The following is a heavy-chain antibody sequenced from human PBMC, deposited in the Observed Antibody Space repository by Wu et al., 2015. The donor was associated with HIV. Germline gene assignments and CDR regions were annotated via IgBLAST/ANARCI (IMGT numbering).Heavy chain of an antibody. V-gene: IGHV4-34*01. D-gene: IGHD2-15*01. CDR2: INHSGST. J-gene: IGHJ3*02. CDR1: GGSFSGYY. Sequence: QVQLQQWGAGLLKPSETLSLTCAVYGGSFSGYYWSWIRQPPGKGLEWIGEINHSGSTNYNPSLKSRVTISVDTSKNQFSLKLSSVTAADTAVYYCARGFSGGSWDAFDIWGQGTMVTVSS. CDR3: ARGFSGGSWDAFDI.